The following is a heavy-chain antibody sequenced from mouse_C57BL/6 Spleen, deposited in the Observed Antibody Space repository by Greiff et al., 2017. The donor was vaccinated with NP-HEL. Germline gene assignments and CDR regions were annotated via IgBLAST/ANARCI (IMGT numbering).Heavy chain of an antibody. V-gene: IGHV7-3*01. J-gene: IGHJ3*01. D-gene: IGHD1-1*01. CDR3: ARSLPCITTVPWFAY. CDR1: GFTFTDYY. CDR2: IRNKANGYTT. Sequence: EVHLVESGGGLVQPGGSLSLSCAASGFTFTDYYMSWVRQPPGKALEWLGFIRNKANGYTTEYSASVKGRFTISRDNSQSILYLQMNALRAEDSATYYCARSLPCITTVPWFAYWGQGTLVTVSA.